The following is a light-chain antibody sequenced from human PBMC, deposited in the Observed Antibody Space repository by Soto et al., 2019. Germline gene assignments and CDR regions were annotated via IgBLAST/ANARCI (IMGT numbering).Light chain of an antibody. CDR2: AAS. V-gene: IGKV1-9*01. CDR1: QGISSY. Sequence: IQLTQSPSSLSASVGDRVTITCRASQGISSYLAWYQQKPGKAPKLLIYAASTLQSEVPSRFSGSGSGTDFTLTISSLQAEDVAVYYCQQYYSTPLTFGGGTKVDIK. J-gene: IGKJ4*01. CDR3: QQYYSTPLT.